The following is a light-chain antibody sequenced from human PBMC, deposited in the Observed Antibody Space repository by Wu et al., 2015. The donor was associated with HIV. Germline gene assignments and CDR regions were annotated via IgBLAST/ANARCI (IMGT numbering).Light chain of an antibody. J-gene: IGKJ1*01. CDR1: QDIRND. CDR3: QQSYYTPWT. Sequence: IQMTQSPSSLSASVGDRVTITCRASQDIRNDLTWYQQKPGKAPKLVIYGASTLHSGAPSRFSGSGSGAHFALTISSLQLEGFATYYCQQSYYTPWTFGQGTKVELK. CDR2: GAS. V-gene: IGKV1-39*01.